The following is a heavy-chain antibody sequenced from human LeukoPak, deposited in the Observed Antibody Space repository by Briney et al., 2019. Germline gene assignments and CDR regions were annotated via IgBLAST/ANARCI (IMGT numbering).Heavy chain of an antibody. CDR3: AGGSRSFEAFDI. J-gene: IGHJ3*02. D-gene: IGHD6-13*01. CDR2: INHSGST. V-gene: IGHV4-34*01. Sequence: SETLSLTCAVYGGSFSGYYWSWIRQPPGKGLEWIGEINHSGSTNYNPSLKSRVTISVDTSKNQFSLKLSSVTAADTAVYCCAGGSRSFEAFDIWGQGTMVTVSS. CDR1: GGSFSGYY.